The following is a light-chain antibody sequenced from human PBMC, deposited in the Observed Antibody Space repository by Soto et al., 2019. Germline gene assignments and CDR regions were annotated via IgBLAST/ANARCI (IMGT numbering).Light chain of an antibody. CDR2: EVS. CDR3: NSYVGNNNFV. J-gene: IGLJ7*01. Sequence: QSVLTQPPSASGSPGQSVTISCTGTSSDVGGYNYVSWYQQHPGKAPKLMIYEVSKRPSGVPDRFSGSKSGNTASLTVSGLQAEDEADYYCNSYVGNNNFVFGTGTQLTVL. CDR1: SSDVGGYNY. V-gene: IGLV2-8*01.